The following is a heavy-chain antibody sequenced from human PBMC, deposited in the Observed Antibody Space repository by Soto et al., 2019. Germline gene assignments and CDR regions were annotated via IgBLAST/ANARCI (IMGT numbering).Heavy chain of an antibody. CDR1: GGSISSYY. V-gene: IGHV4-59*08. J-gene: IGHJ4*02. D-gene: IGHD6-13*01. CDR3: ASRHSSPYFDY. Sequence: LSLTCTVSGGSISSYYWSWIRQPPGKGLEWIGYIYYRGSTYYNPSLKSRVTISVDTSKNQFSLKLNSVTAADTAVYYCASRHSSPYFDYWGQGTLVTVSS. CDR2: IYYRGST.